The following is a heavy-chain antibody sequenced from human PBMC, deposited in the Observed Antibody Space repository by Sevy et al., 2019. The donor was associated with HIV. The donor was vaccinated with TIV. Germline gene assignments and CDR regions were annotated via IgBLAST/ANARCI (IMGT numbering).Heavy chain of an antibody. D-gene: IGHD3-16*01. CDR2: IIPIFGTT. V-gene: IGHV1-69*13. CDR1: GGTFSSYA. Sequence: ASVKVSCKASGGTFSSYAISWVRQAPGQGLEWMGGIIPIFGTTNYAQKFQGRVTITADESTSTAYMELSSLRSEDTAVYYCAFFPYAPDAFDIWGQGTMVTVSS. J-gene: IGHJ3*02. CDR3: AFFPYAPDAFDI.